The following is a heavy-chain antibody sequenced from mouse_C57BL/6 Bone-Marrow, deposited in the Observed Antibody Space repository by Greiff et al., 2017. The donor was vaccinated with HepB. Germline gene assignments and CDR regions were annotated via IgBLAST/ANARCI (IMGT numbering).Heavy chain of an antibody. Sequence: EVQVVESGGGLVQPGGSLSLSCAASGFTFTDYYMSWVRQPPGKALEWLGFIRNKANGYTTEYSASVKGRFTISRDNSQSILYLQMNALRAEDSATYYCARDGYYAWFAYWGQGTLVTVSA. CDR3: ARDGYYAWFAY. V-gene: IGHV7-3*01. CDR1: GFTFTDYY. D-gene: IGHD2-3*01. CDR2: IRNKANGYTT. J-gene: IGHJ3*01.